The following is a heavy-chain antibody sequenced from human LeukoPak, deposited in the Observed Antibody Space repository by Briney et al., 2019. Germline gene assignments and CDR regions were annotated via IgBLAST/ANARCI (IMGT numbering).Heavy chain of an antibody. V-gene: IGHV1-69*05. CDR1: GGTFSSYA. CDR3: ARTNGVRAAGLCLGY. J-gene: IGHJ4*02. D-gene: IGHD6-13*01. CDR2: IIPIFGTA. Sequence: SVKVSCKASGGTFSSYAISWVRQAPGRGLEWMGGIIPIFGTANYAQKFQGRVTITTDESTSTAYMELSSLRSEDTAVYYRARTNGVRAAGLCLGYWGQGTLVTVSS.